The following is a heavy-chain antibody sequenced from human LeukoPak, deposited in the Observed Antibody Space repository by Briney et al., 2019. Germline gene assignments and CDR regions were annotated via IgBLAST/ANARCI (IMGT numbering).Heavy chain of an antibody. J-gene: IGHJ4*01. V-gene: IGHV1-46*01. CDR2: INPSGGST. CDR1: GYTFTSYY. CDR3: ARGSEQWLALDY. Sequence: ASVKVSCKAPGYTFTSYYIHWVRQAPGQGLEWMGIINPSGGSTSYAEKFQGRVTMTRDTSTSTVYMELSSLRSVDTAVYYCARGSEQWLALDYWGQGTLVTVSS. D-gene: IGHD6-19*01.